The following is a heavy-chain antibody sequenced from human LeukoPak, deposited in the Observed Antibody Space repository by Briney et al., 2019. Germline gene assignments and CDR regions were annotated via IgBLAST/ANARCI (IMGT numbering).Heavy chain of an antibody. V-gene: IGHV4-39*02. CDR3: ARSSGTGTFSY. J-gene: IGHJ4*02. Sequence: PSETLSLTCTVSGDTISRSTYYWAWIRQPPGKGLEWIGSVYYGRRSYFNPSLDSRATISVNTSKNHFSLKMSSVTAADTAVYYCARSSGTGTFSYWGQGTLVTVSS. CDR1: GDTISRSTYY. D-gene: IGHD6-25*01. CDR2: VYYGRRS.